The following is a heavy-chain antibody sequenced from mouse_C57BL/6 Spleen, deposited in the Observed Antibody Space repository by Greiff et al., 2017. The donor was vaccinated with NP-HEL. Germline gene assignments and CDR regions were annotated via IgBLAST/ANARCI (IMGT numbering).Heavy chain of an antibody. J-gene: IGHJ2*01. CDR2: IYPGSGST. Sequence: QVQLQQPGAELVKPGASVKMSCKASGYTFTSYWITWVKQRPGQGLEWIGDIYPGSGSTNYNEKFKSKATLTVDTSSSTAYMQLSSLTSEDSAVYYCARRAITTVVTYFDYWGQGTTLTVSS. CDR3: ARRAITTVVTYFDY. CDR1: GYTFTSYW. D-gene: IGHD1-1*01. V-gene: IGHV1-55*01.